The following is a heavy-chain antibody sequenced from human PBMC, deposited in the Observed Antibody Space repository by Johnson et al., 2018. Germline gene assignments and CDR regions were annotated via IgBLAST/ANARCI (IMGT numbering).Heavy chain of an antibody. CDR2: ISGSGGGT. Sequence: EVQLLESGGGLVQPGGSLRLSCAASGFTFSTYAMSWVRQAPGKGLEWVSAISGSGGGTYYADSVTGRFTIPRDNSKNTLSLQMNSLRAEDTAVYYCAKADSYWNIYHYYGMDVWGQGTTVTVAS. V-gene: IGHV3-23*01. CDR3: AKADSYWNIYHYYGMDV. D-gene: IGHD1-1*01. J-gene: IGHJ6*02. CDR1: GFTFSTYA.